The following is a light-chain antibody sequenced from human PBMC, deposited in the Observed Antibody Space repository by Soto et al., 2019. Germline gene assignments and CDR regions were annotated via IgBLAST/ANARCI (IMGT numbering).Light chain of an antibody. CDR1: SSDVGSYNL. Sequence: QSALTQPASVSGSPGQSITISCTGTSSDVGSYNLVSWYQQHPGRAPKLIIYEGTKRPSGVSNHFSGSKSGNTASLTISGLQAEDEADYYCCSYSGTSSWLFGGGTQLTVL. CDR3: CSYSGTSSWL. CDR2: EGT. V-gene: IGLV2-23*01. J-gene: IGLJ3*02.